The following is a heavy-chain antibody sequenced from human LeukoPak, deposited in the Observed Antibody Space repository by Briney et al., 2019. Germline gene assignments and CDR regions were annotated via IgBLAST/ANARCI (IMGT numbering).Heavy chain of an antibody. V-gene: IGHV4-34*01. D-gene: IGHD6-19*01. CDR2: INHSGST. CDR3: ARGGIAVAGHFDY. Sequence: PSETLSLTCAVYGGSFSGYYWSWIRQPPGKGLEWIGEINHSGSTNYNSSLKSRVTISVDTSKNQFSLKLSSVTAADTAVYYCARGGIAVAGHFDYWGQGTLVTVSS. J-gene: IGHJ4*02. CDR1: GGSFSGYY.